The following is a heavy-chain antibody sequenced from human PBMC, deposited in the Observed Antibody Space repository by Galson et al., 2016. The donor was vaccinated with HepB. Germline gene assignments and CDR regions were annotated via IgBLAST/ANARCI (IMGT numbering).Heavy chain of an antibody. V-gene: IGHV3-64D*06. CDR1: GFTFSTYA. Sequence: SLRLSCAASGFTFSTYAMHWVRQAPGKGLEYVSGINSNGGDINYADSVKGRFTISRDNSKNTLYFQMRGLRPEDTAVYYCVKGVASRPGYYFDLWGQGTLVTVSP. D-gene: IGHD6-13*01. CDR2: INSNGGDI. J-gene: IGHJ4*02. CDR3: VKGVASRPGYYFDL.